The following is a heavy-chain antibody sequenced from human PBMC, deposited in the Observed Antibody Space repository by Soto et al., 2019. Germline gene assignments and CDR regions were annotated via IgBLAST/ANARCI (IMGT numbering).Heavy chain of an antibody. Sequence: SAELCCKASGYGITGYYMYWVQQDPGQGLEWMGWINPNSGGTNYAQKFQGRVTMTRDTSISTAYMELSRLRSDDTAVYYCARDQGSRSYRYYYYYYGMDVWGQGTTVTVSS. CDR2: INPNSGGT. CDR3: ARDQGSRSYRYYYYYYGMDV. J-gene: IGHJ6*02. CDR1: GYGITGYY. V-gene: IGHV1-2*02. D-gene: IGHD3-10*01.